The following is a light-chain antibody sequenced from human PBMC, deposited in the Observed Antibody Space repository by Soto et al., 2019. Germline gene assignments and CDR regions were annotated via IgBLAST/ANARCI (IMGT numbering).Light chain of an antibody. CDR2: KAS. Sequence: DLQMTQSPSTLSASVGDRVTITCRASQSISNWLAWYQQKPGKAPKLLIYKASTLESGVPSRFSGSGSGTEFTLTISSLQPDDFATYYCQQYNSWTFGQGTKVAIK. CDR3: QQYNSWT. J-gene: IGKJ1*01. CDR1: QSISNW. V-gene: IGKV1-5*03.